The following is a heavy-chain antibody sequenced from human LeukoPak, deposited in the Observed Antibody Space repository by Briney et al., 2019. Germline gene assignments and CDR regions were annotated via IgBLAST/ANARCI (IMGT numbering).Heavy chain of an antibody. Sequence: PSQTLSLTCTVSGGSISSGSYYWTWIRQPAGKGLEWIGRIYTSGSTNYNPSLKSRVTISVDTSKNQFSLKLSSVTAADTAVYYCAREGIAAAAIDYWGQGTLVTVSS. D-gene: IGHD6-13*01. CDR3: AREGIAAAAIDY. CDR1: GGSISSGSYY. V-gene: IGHV4-61*02. CDR2: IYTSGST. J-gene: IGHJ4*02.